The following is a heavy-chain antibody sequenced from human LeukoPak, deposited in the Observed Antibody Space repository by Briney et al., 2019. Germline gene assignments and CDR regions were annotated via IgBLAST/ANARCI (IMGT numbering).Heavy chain of an antibody. D-gene: IGHD6-13*01. CDR2: IYYSGST. V-gene: IGHV4-59*01. CDR3: ARDGRVGAAGSYYYYGMDV. J-gene: IGHJ6*02. Sequence: SGTLSLTCTVSGVSISSYYWSWIRQPPGKGLEWIGYIYYSGSTNYNPSLKSRVTISVDTSKNQFSLKLSSVTAADTAVYYCARDGRVGAAGSYYYYGMDVWGQGTTVTVSS. CDR1: GVSISSYY.